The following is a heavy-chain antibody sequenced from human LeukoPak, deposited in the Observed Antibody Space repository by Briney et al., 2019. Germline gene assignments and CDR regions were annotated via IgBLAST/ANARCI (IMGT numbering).Heavy chain of an antibody. Sequence: GESLKISCKGSGYSFTSYWIGWVRQMPGKGLEWMGIINPGDSDTRYSPSFQGQVTISADKSISTAYLQWSSLKASDTAMYYCARDDRRETDAFDIWGQGTMVTVSS. CDR1: GYSFTSYW. V-gene: IGHV5-51*01. J-gene: IGHJ3*02. CDR3: ARDDRRETDAFDI. D-gene: IGHD1-1*01. CDR2: INPGDSDT.